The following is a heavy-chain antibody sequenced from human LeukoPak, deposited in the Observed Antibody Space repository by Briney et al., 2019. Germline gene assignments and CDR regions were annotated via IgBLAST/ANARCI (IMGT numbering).Heavy chain of an antibody. D-gene: IGHD6-13*01. J-gene: IGHJ3*02. CDR3: ASRRYSTSALDAFNI. Sequence: GGSLRLSCAASGFTFNSYAMTWVRQAPGKELEWVSTVSESGGGTYYAGSVKGRFTISRDNSKNTLYLQMNGLRDEDTAVYYCASRRYSTSALDAFNIWGHGTMVTVFS. CDR1: GFTFNSYA. CDR2: VSESGGGT. V-gene: IGHV3-23*01.